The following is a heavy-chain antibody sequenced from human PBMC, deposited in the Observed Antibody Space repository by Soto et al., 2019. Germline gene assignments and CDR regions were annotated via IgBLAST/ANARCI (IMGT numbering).Heavy chain of an antibody. Sequence: QVHLVQSGAEVRKPGASVKVSRKASGYTFTTFHLHWVRLAPGHGLEWMGWINPDTGDSECGQKFQGRVTLTRDTSMTTAYMELSSLTSDDTAIYFCARVRYGDFSFQYWGQGTPVSVSS. D-gene: IGHD4-17*01. J-gene: IGHJ4*02. CDR3: ARVRYGDFSFQY. CDR2: INPDTGDS. CDR1: GYTFTTFH. V-gene: IGHV1-2*02.